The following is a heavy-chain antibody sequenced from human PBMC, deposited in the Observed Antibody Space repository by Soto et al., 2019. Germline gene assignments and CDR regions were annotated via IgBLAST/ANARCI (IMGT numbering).Heavy chain of an antibody. CDR3: ARAACSSTSCYNYYAYGMDV. D-gene: IGHD2-2*01. Sequence: ASVKVSCKASGYTFTTYSMHWVRQAPGQRLEWMGWVHAGNGNTEHSQKFQGGVTITRDTSASTAYLELGSLRSEDTAVYYCARAACSSTSCYNYYAYGMDVWGQGTAVTVSS. CDR2: VHAGNGNT. CDR1: GYTFTTYS. J-gene: IGHJ6*02. V-gene: IGHV1-3*01.